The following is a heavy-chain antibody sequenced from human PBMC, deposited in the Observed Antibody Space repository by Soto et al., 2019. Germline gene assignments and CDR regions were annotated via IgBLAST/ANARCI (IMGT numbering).Heavy chain of an antibody. D-gene: IGHD5-12*01. CDR3: ARDQADIVATSDWFDP. V-gene: IGHV1-18*01. CDR2: ISAYNGNT. J-gene: IGHJ5*02. Sequence: ASVKVSCKASGYTFTSYGISWVRQAPGQGLEWMGWISAYNGNTNYAQKLQGRVTMTTDTSTSTAYMELRSLRSDDTAVYYCARDQADIVATSDWFDPWGQGTLVTVSS. CDR1: GYTFTSYG.